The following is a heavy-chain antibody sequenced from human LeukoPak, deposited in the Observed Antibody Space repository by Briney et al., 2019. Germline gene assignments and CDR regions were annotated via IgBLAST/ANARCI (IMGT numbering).Heavy chain of an antibody. J-gene: IGHJ3*02. CDR3: AREILGYSGYDSRAFDI. Sequence: ASVKVSCKASGYTFTGYYMHWVRQAPGQGLEWMGWINPNSGGTNYAQKFQGWVTMTRDTSISTAYMELSRLRSDDTAVHYCAREILGYSGYDSRAFDIWGQGTMVTVSS. D-gene: IGHD5-12*01. CDR1: GYTFTGYY. V-gene: IGHV1-2*04. CDR2: INPNSGGT.